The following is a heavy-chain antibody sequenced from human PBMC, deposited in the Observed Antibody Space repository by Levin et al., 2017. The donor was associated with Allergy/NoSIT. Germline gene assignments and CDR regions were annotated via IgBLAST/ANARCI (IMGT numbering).Heavy chain of an antibody. J-gene: IGHJ4*02. Sequence: AGGSLRLSCEASGFIFSSYWVSWVRQAPGKGLEWVANINQDGSQKYYADSVRGRFSISRDNAKNSLYLQINSLRADDTAVYYCARYPMGQYYFDYWGQGTLVTVSS. D-gene: IGHD4-11*01. V-gene: IGHV3-7*01. CDR1: GFIFSSYW. CDR2: INQDGSQK. CDR3: ARYPMGQYYFDY.